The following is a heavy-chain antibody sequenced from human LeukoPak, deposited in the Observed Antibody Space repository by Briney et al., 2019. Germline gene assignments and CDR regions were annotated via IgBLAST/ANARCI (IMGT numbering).Heavy chain of an antibody. D-gene: IGHD2-21*02. CDR3: EKPLETGGDGVRTAFDI. CDR2: ISGSGGSP. CDR1: GFTFSSYA. J-gene: IGHJ3*02. Sequence: GGSLRLSCVASGFTFSSYAMSWVRQAPGKGLDWVSAISGSGGSPYYAGSVKGRFTISRDDSKNTMYLQIIRMRAQDAAVYYCEKPLETGGDGVRTAFDIWGQGTMVTVSS. V-gene: IGHV3-23*01.